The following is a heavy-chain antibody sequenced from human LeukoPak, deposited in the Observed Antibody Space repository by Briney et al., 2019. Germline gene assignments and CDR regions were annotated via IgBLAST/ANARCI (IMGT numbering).Heavy chain of an antibody. Sequence: PSETLSLTCAVSGGSISSGGYSWSWIRQPPGKGLEWIGYIYHSGSTYYNPSLKSRVTISVDTSKNQFSLKLSSVTAADTAVYYCARNSGYSSSKFDYWGQGTLVTVSS. CDR3: ARNSGYSSSKFDY. CDR1: GGSISSGGYS. J-gene: IGHJ4*02. D-gene: IGHD6-13*01. V-gene: IGHV4-30-2*02. CDR2: IYHSGST.